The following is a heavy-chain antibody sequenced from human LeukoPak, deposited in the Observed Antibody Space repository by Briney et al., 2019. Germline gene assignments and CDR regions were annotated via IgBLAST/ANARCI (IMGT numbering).Heavy chain of an antibody. CDR3: AGEGRDGIDY. CDR2: IRYDGSNK. J-gene: IGHJ4*02. D-gene: IGHD5-24*01. CDR1: GFTFSSYG. Sequence: GGSLRLSCAASGFTFSSYGMHWVRQAPGKGLEWVAFIRYDGSNKYYADSVKGRFTISRDNSKNTLYLQMNSLRAEDTAVYYCAGEGRDGIDYWGQGTLVTVSS. V-gene: IGHV3-30*02.